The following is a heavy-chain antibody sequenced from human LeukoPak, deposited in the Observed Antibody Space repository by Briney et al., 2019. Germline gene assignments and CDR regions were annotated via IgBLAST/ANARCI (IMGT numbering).Heavy chain of an antibody. CDR1: GYTFTSYY. V-gene: IGHV1-46*01. Sequence: ASVKVSCKASGYTFTSYYMHWVRQAPGQGLEWMGIINPSGGSTSYVQKFQGRVTMTRDTSTSTVYMELSSLRSEDTAVYYCARLAPSHYYDSSGYYSTSRDYWGQGTLVTVSS. CDR3: ARLAPSHYYDSSGYYSTSRDY. CDR2: INPSGGST. D-gene: IGHD3-22*01. J-gene: IGHJ4*02.